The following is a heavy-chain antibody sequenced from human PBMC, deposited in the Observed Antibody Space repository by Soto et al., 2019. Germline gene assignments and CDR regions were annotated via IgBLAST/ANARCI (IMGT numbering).Heavy chain of an antibody. CDR1: GFTFSSNA. J-gene: IGHJ4*02. Sequence: GGSLRLSCAASGFTFSSNAMSWVRQAPGKGPEWVSTISAIGDTFYADSVKGRFTISRDISENTLFVQMSGLRAEDTALYYCTKDLTAVTGLQFDYWGQGTLVTVSS. CDR3: TKDLTAVTGLQFDY. D-gene: IGHD6-19*01. CDR2: ISAIGDT. V-gene: IGHV3-23*01.